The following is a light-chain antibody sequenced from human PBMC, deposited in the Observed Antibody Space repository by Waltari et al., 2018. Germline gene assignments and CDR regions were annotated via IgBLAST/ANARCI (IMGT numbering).Light chain of an antibody. Sequence: QSVLTQPASASGSPGQSITISCTGTSSDVGNYNLVSWYQQHPGKAPKLLIYEVTKRASGTSDRFSASKSGNTASLTISGLQAQEDEADYYCCSYVGLGTYVFGTGTKVTV. CDR1: SSDVGNYNL. CDR3: CSYVGLGTYV. CDR2: EVT. J-gene: IGLJ1*01. V-gene: IGLV2-23*02.